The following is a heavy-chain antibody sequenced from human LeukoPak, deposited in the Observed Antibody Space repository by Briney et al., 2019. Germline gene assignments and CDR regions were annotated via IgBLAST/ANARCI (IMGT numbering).Heavy chain of an antibody. CDR2: IFYSGST. Sequence: PSETLSLTCTVSGGSISSGGFYWSWVRQHPGKGLEWIGYIFYSGSTYYNPSLKSRVTISVDTSKNQFSLKLSSVTAADTAVYYCARNDIVAVPAANYYYYYGMDVWGQGTTVTVSS. CDR1: GGSISSGGFY. D-gene: IGHD2-2*01. J-gene: IGHJ6*02. CDR3: ARNDIVAVPAANYYYYYGMDV. V-gene: IGHV4-31*03.